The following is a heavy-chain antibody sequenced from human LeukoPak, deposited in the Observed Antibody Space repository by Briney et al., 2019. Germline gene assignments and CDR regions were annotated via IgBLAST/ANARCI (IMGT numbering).Heavy chain of an antibody. J-gene: IGHJ3*02. CDR3: ARSAYGDYEGHDALDM. Sequence: GGSLRLSCAASGFTFSSYWMSWVRQAPGKGLEWVANIKHGGSEKYYVDSVEGRFTISRDDAKNSLYLEMNSLRVEDTAVYYCARSAYGDYEGHDALDMWGQGTMVTVSS. D-gene: IGHD4-17*01. CDR2: IKHGGSEK. CDR1: GFTFSSYW. V-gene: IGHV3-7*01.